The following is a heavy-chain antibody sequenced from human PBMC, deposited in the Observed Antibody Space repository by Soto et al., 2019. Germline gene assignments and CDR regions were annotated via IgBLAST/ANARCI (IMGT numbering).Heavy chain of an antibody. V-gene: IGHV1-18*04. J-gene: IGHJ4*02. CDR3: ARDQRDYDILTGYPAYYFAY. Sequence: ASVKVSCKASGYTFTSYGISWVRQAPRQGLEWMGWISAYNGNTNYAQKLQGRVTMTTDTSTSTAYMELRSLRSDDTAVYYCARDQRDYDILTGYPAYYFAYWGQGTLVTVSS. D-gene: IGHD3-9*01. CDR1: GYTFTSYG. CDR2: ISAYNGNT.